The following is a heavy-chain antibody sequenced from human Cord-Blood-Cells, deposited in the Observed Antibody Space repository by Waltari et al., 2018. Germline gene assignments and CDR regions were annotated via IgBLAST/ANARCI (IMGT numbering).Heavy chain of an antibody. J-gene: IGHJ3*02. Sequence: QVQLVQSGAEVKKPGASVKVSCKASGYTFTGYYMHWVRQAPGQGLEWMGWINPNSGGTNYAQKFQGRVTMTRDTSIRTAYMELSRLRSDDTAVYYCARERGEGRYCSSTSCYAFDIWGQGTMVTVSS. V-gene: IGHV1-2*02. CDR1: GYTFTGYY. D-gene: IGHD2-2*01. CDR2: INPNSGGT. CDR3: ARERGEGRYCSSTSCYAFDI.